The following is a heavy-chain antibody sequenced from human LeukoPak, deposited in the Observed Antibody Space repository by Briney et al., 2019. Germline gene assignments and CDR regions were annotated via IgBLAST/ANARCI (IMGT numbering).Heavy chain of an antibody. CDR2: IYYSGST. D-gene: IGHD6-6*01. Sequence: SEALSLTCTVSGGSISSCYWSWIRQPPGKGLEWIGYIYYSGSTNYNPSLKSRVTISVDTSKNQFSLKLSSVTAADTAVYYCAREKSEYSSSAGSFDYWGQGTLVTVSS. CDR1: GGSISSCY. V-gene: IGHV4-59*01. J-gene: IGHJ4*02. CDR3: AREKSEYSSSAGSFDY.